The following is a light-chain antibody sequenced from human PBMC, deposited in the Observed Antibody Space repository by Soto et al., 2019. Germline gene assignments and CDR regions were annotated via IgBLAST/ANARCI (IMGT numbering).Light chain of an antibody. Sequence: EIVLTQSPGTLSLSPGQRATLSCRASESISRDYLAWYQQRLGQAPRLLIYGASSGATGIPDRFSGSGSGTDFPLTISRLDPEDFAIYYCQQYGGVPYTFGQGTKLEIK. V-gene: IGKV3-20*01. CDR1: ESISRDY. J-gene: IGKJ2*01. CDR2: GAS. CDR3: QQYGGVPYT.